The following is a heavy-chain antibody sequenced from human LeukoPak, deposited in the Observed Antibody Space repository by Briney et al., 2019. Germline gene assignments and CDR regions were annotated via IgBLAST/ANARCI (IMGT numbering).Heavy chain of an antibody. CDR2: ISSSSSYI. D-gene: IGHD5-24*01. CDR1: GFTFGSYS. CDR3: ASWLRWQSYCYYGMDV. V-gene: IGHV3-21*01. J-gene: IGHJ6*02. Sequence: PGGSLRLSCAASGFTFGSYSMNWVRQAPGRGLEWVSSISSSSSYIYYADSVKGRFTISRDNAKNSLYLQMNSLRAEDTAVYYCASWLRWQSYCYYGMDVWGQGTTVTVSS.